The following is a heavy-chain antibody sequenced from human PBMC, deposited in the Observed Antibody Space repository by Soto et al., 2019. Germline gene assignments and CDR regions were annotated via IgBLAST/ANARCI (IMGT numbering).Heavy chain of an antibody. CDR1: GLTFSSYA. V-gene: IGHV3-30-3*01. CDR3: ARLGDSSVDY. Sequence: VGSLRLACAASGLTFSSYAMHWVRQAPGKGLEWVAVISYDGSNKYYADSVKGRFTISRDNSKNTLYLQMNSLRAEDTAVYYCARLGDSSVDYWGQGTLVTVSS. CDR2: ISYDGSNK. J-gene: IGHJ4*02. D-gene: IGHD3-22*01.